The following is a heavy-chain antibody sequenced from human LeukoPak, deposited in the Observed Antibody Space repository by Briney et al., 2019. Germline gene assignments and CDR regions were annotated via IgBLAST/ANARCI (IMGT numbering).Heavy chain of an antibody. Sequence: SETLSLTCTVSGDSISSYYWYWFRQPPGKELEWIACIYYSGVTHYNPSLKSRVTISLDTSKSQFPLRLSSVTAADTAVYYCAREGIVRTYDQWGQGTLVTVSS. CDR1: GDSISSYY. CDR2: IYYSGVT. J-gene: IGHJ4*02. D-gene: IGHD2/OR15-2a*01. CDR3: AREGIVRTYDQ. V-gene: IGHV4-59*12.